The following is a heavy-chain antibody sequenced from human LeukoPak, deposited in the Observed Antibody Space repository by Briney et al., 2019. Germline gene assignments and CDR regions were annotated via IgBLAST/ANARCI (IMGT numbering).Heavy chain of an antibody. D-gene: IGHD2-15*01. Sequence: AASVKVSFKASGGTFSSYAISWVRQAPGQGLEWMGGIIPIFGTANYAQKFQGRVTITADKSTSTAYVELSSLRSEDTAVYYCARDSRRGAAGVYYFDYWGQGTLVTVSS. V-gene: IGHV1-69*06. CDR3: ARDSRRGAAGVYYFDY. J-gene: IGHJ4*02. CDR1: GGTFSSYA. CDR2: IIPIFGTA.